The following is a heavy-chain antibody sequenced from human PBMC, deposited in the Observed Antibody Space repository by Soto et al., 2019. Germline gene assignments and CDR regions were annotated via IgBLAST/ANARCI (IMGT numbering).Heavy chain of an antibody. CDR2: IIPIFGTA. J-gene: IGHJ5*02. V-gene: IGHV1-69*01. CDR3: ARVKKKGLDCSSTSCSRWFDP. CDR1: GGTFSSYA. D-gene: IGHD2-2*01. Sequence: QVQLVQSGAEVKKPGSSVKVSCKASGGTFSSYAISWVRQAPGQGLEWMGGIIPIFGTANYAQKFQGRVTITADESTSTAYMELSSLRSEDTAVYYCARVKKKGLDCSSTSCSRWFDPWGQGTLVTVSS.